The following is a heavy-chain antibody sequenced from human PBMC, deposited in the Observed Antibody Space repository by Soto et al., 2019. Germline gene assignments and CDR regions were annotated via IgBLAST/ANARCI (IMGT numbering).Heavy chain of an antibody. CDR1: GGSISSYY. D-gene: IGHD3-10*01. V-gene: IGHV4-59*08. J-gene: IGHJ4*02. CDR2: IYYSGST. CDR3: ARRYGGGFDY. Sequence: QMQLQESGPGLVKPSETLSLTCTVSGGSISSYYWSWIRQPPGKGLEWIGYIYYSGSTNYNPSLKSRVTISVDTSKNQFSLKLSSVPAADPAVYSCARRYGGGFDYWGQGTLVTVSS.